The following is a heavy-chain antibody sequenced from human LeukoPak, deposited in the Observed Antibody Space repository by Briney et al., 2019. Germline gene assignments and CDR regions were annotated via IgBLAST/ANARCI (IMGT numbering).Heavy chain of an antibody. V-gene: IGHV1-8*03. CDR3: ARPLQKIAARVFDI. J-gene: IGHJ3*02. Sequence: ASVKVSCKASGYTFTSYDIDWVRQATGQGLEWMGWMNPNSGNTGYAQKFQGRVTITRNTSISTAYMELSSLRSEDTAVYYCARPLQKIAARVFDIGGKGTMAPV. CDR1: GYTFTSYD. D-gene: IGHD6-6*01. CDR2: MNPNSGNT.